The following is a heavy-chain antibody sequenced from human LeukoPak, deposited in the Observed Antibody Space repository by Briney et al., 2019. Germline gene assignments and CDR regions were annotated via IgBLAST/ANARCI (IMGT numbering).Heavy chain of an antibody. Sequence: GASVKVSCKASGYTFTSYDVNWVRQATGQGLEWMGWINPNSDNTDYAQKFQGRVTFTRNTSINTAYMELTSLRSEDTAVYYCARAEHDAFDIWGQGTMVTVSS. D-gene: IGHD1/OR15-1a*01. J-gene: IGHJ3*02. V-gene: IGHV1-8*03. CDR2: INPNSDNT. CDR3: ARAEHDAFDI. CDR1: GYTFTSYD.